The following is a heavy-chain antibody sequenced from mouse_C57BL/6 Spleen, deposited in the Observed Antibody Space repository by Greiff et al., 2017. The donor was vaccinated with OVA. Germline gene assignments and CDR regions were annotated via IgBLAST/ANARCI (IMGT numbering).Heavy chain of an antibody. CDR1: GYTFTDYY. CDR2: IFPGSGST. V-gene: IGHV1-75*01. D-gene: IGHD3-2*02. CDR3: ARGGRIAQATRPY. J-gene: IGHJ3*01. Sequence: VQRVESGPELVKPGASVKISCKASGYTFTDYYINWVKQRPGQGLEWIGWIFPGSGSTYYNEKFKGKATLTVDKSSSTAYMLLSSLTSEDSAVYFCARGGRIAQATRPYWGQGTLVTVSA.